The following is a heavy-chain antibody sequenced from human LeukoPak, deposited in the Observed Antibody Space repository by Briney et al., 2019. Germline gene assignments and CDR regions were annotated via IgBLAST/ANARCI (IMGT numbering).Heavy chain of an antibody. Sequence: SETLSLTCAVYGGSFSGYYWSWIRQPSGKGLEWIGEINHSGSTNYNPSLKSRVTISVDTSKNQFSLKLSSVTAADTAVYYCARGLSYWGQGTLVTVSS. CDR3: ARGLSY. V-gene: IGHV4-34*01. CDR1: GGSFSGYY. J-gene: IGHJ4*02. CDR2: INHSGST.